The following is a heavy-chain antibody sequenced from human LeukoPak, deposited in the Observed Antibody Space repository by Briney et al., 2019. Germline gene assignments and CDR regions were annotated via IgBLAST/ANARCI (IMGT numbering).Heavy chain of an antibody. Sequence: AGGSLRLSCAASGFTFDDYGMSWVRQVPGKGPEWVSGLNWSGGSTGYADSVKGRFTISRDNTKNSLYLQMNSLRGEDTAFYYCAKGGGAVAGLFDYWGQGTLVIVSS. CDR3: AKGGGAVAGLFDY. J-gene: IGHJ4*02. V-gene: IGHV3-20*04. D-gene: IGHD6-19*01. CDR1: GFTFDDYG. CDR2: LNWSGGST.